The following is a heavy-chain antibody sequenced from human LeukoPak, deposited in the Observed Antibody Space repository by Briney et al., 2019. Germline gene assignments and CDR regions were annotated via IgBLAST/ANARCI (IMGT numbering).Heavy chain of an antibody. CDR3: ARGGKQWRGGNYFDS. V-gene: IGHV1-3*03. J-gene: IGHJ4*02. CDR1: GYTFTEYA. Sequence: ASVKVSFKASGYTFTEYALHWVRQAPGQSLEWMGWITTGRGETRYSQEFQRRVTFTRDTSASTVYMDLSDLRSEDTAVYYCARGGKQWRGGNYFDSWGQGTLVAVSS. D-gene: IGHD6-19*01. CDR2: ITTGRGET.